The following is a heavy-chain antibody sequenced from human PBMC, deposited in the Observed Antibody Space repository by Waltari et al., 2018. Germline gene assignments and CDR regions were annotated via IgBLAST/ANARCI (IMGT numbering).Heavy chain of an antibody. Sequence: QMELQESGPRLVKPSETLSLTCNVSGDSISGSRNYWAWLRQPPGKNLQWIGGIYYSGTTCYKPSLKGRFASSVDTSRNQFSLNVNSVTAADTGIYYCARQLRFVDWIPRYFDSWGRGTLATVSS. CDR1: GDSISGSRNY. V-gene: IGHV4-39*01. J-gene: IGHJ4*02. CDR3: ARQLRFVDWIPRYFDS. D-gene: IGHD3-3*01. CDR2: IYYSGTT.